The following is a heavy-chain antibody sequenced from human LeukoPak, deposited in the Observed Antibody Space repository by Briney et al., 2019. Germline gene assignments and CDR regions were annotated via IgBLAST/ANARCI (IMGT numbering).Heavy chain of an antibody. CDR2: IDPSDSYT. J-gene: IGHJ6*04. CDR3: AGQPTDIVVVPAAISGIDYYGMDV. V-gene: IGHV5-10-1*01. CDR1: GYSFTSYW. Sequence: GESLRISCKGSGYSFTSYWISWVRQTPGKGLEWMGRIDPSDSYTNYSPSFQGHVTISADKSISTAYLQWSSLKASDTAMYYCAGQPTDIVVVPAAISGIDYYGMDVWGKGTTVTVSS. D-gene: IGHD2-2*02.